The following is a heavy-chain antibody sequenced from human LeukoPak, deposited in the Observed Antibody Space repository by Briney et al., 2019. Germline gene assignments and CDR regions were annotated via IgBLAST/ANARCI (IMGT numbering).Heavy chain of an antibody. CDR3: ATTEDYNSSGAYWYFDV. CDR1: GGSISGSSFC. V-gene: IGHV4-39*01. CDR2: ISYSGST. J-gene: IGHJ2*01. D-gene: IGHD3-22*01. Sequence: SETLSLTCTVSGGSISGSSFCWGWIRQPPGKGLEWIGSISYSGSTYYNPSLKSRVTISVDTSKNQFSLKLSSVTAADTAVYYCATTEDYNSSGAYWYFDVWGRGTLVTVSS.